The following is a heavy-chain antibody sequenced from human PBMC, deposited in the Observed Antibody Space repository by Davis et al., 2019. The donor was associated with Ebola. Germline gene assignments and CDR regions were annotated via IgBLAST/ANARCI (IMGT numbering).Heavy chain of an antibody. Sequence: ASVKVSCKASGYSFKNYAISWVRQAPGQGLEWMGWISAYNGNTNYAQKVQGRVTMTTDTSTGTSYLDLRSLRSDDTAVYFCARTSIVGTTTTASDIWGQGTLVTVSS. CDR2: ISAYNGNT. CDR3: ARTSIVGTTTTASDI. CDR1: GYSFKNYA. J-gene: IGHJ3*02. V-gene: IGHV1-18*01. D-gene: IGHD1-26*01.